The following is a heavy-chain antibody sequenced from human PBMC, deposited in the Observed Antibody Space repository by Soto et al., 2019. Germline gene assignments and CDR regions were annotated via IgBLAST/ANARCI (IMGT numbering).Heavy chain of an antibody. V-gene: IGHV1-24*01. D-gene: IGHD3-3*01. CDR1: GYTLTELS. Sequence: PEASVKVSCKVSGYTLTELSMHWVRQAPGKGLEWMGGFDPEDGETIYAQKFQGRVTMTEDTSTDTAYMELSSLRSEDTAVYYCATQTSAVFPDAFDIWGQGTMVTVSS. J-gene: IGHJ3*02. CDR2: FDPEDGET. CDR3: ATQTSAVFPDAFDI.